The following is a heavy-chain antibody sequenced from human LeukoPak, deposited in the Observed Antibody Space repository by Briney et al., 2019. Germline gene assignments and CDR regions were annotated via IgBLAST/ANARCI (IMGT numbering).Heavy chain of an antibody. V-gene: IGHV4-39*07. Sequence: PSETLSLTCTVSGGSISSSSYYWGWIRQPPGKGLEWIGSIYYSGSTYYNPSLKSRVTISVDTSKNQFSPKLSSVTAADTAVYYCARAYPRGAPFDYWGQGTLVTVSS. CDR3: ARAYPRGAPFDY. J-gene: IGHJ4*02. CDR1: GGSISSSSYY. CDR2: IYYSGST.